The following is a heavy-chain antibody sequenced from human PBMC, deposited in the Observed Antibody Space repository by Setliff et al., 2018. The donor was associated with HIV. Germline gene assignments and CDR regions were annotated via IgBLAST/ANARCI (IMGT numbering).Heavy chain of an antibody. J-gene: IGHJ6*03. D-gene: IGHD3-3*01. V-gene: IGHV4-34*01. Sequence: LSLTCAVYGGSFSSYFWSWIRQPPGKGLEWIGEINHSGSTNYNPSLKSRVTISVDTSKNQISLRLSSVTAADTAVYYCARRRPPPSGFYSKYYMDVWGKGTTVTVSS. CDR3: ARRRPPPSGFYSKYYMDV. CDR1: GGSFSSYF. CDR2: INHSGST.